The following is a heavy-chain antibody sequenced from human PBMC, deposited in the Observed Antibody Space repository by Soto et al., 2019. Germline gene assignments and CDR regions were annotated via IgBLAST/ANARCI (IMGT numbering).Heavy chain of an antibody. V-gene: IGHV2-5*02. CDR3: SHLVAAAITYYLDS. CDR1: GFSLSTSGVG. Sequence: QITLKESGPTLVKPTQTITLTCTFSGFSLSTSGVGVGWIRQPPGKALEWLTFIYWDDDKHNSTFLKSRLTITKDTPKNHVVLTMTNMDPVDTATYYCSHLVAAAITYYLDSWGHGPLVTVSS. D-gene: IGHD5-12*01. CDR2: IYWDDDK. J-gene: IGHJ4*01.